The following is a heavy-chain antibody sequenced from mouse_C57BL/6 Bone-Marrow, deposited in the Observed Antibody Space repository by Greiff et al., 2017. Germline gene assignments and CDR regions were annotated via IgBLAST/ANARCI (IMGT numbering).Heavy chain of an antibody. V-gene: IGHV1-55*01. CDR1: GYTFTSYW. CDR3: ARCFYWYFDV. Sequence: VQLQQPGAELVKPGASVKMSCKASGYTFTSYWITWVKQGPGQGLEWIGEIYPGSGSTNYNEKFKSKATLTVDTSSSTAYMHLSSLTSEDSAVYYCARCFYWYFDVWGTGTTVTVSS. CDR2: IYPGSGST. J-gene: IGHJ1*03.